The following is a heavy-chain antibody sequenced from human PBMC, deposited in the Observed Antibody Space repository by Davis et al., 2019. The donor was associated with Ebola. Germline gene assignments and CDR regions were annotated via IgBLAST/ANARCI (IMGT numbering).Heavy chain of an antibody. V-gene: IGHV3-15*07. J-gene: IGHJ6*02. CDR3: TIPSVVVVAADYYYYYYGMDV. CDR1: GFTFSNAW. Sequence: GESLKISCVASGFTFSNAWMNWVRQAPGKGLEWVGRIKSKTDGGTTDYAAPVKGRFTISRDDSKNTLYLQMNSLKTEDTAVYYCTIPSVVVVAADYYYYYYGMDVWGQGTTVTVSS. D-gene: IGHD2-15*01. CDR2: IKSKTDGGTT.